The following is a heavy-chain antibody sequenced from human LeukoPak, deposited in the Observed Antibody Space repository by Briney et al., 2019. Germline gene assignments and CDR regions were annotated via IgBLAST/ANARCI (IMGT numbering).Heavy chain of an antibody. V-gene: IGHV3-23*01. J-gene: IGHJ4*02. D-gene: IGHD3-22*01. Sequence: PGGSLRLSCAASGLTFSSYAMSWVRQAPGKGLEWVSAISGSGGSTYYADSVKGRFTISRDNSKNTLYLQMNSLRAEDTAVYYCAKGLYYYDSSGYYLTGGPFDYWGQGTLVTVSS. CDR1: GLTFSSYA. CDR3: AKGLYYYDSSGYYLTGGPFDY. CDR2: ISGSGGST.